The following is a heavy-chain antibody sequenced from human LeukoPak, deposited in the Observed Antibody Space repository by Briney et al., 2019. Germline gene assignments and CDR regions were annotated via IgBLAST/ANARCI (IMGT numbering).Heavy chain of an antibody. CDR3: AREGVWGYCSGGSCSQFDP. J-gene: IGHJ5*02. CDR1: GGSISSYY. D-gene: IGHD2-15*01. CDR2: IYTSGST. V-gene: IGHV4-4*07. Sequence: PSETLSLTCTVSGGSISSYYWSWIRQPAGKGLEWIGRIYTSGSTNYNPSLKSRVTMSVDTSKNQFSLKLSSATAPGTAGYYCAREGVWGYCSGGSCSQFDPWGQGTLVTVSS.